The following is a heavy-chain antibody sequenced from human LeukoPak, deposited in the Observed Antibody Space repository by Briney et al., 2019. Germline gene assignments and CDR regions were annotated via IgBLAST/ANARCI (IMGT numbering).Heavy chain of an antibody. CDR1: GFTFRSYW. CDR3: ARDVYDFWSGHYFDY. V-gene: IGHV3-7*01. CDR2: IKQDGSEK. J-gene: IGHJ4*02. Sequence: GGSLRLSCAASGFTFRSYWMSWVRQAPGKGLEWVANIKQDGSEKYYVDSVKGRFTISRDNAKNSLYLQMNSLRAEDTAVYYCARDVYDFWSGHYFDYWGQGTLVTVSS. D-gene: IGHD3-3*01.